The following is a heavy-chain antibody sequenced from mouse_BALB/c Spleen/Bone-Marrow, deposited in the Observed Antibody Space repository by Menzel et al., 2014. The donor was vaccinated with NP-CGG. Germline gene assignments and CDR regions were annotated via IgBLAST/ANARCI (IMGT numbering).Heavy chain of an antibody. Sequence: DVKLQESGGGLVQPGGSLKLSCAASGFDFSGFWMGWVRQAPGKGLEWIGEINPDSSTINYTPSLKGRFIISRDNAKNTLYLQMSKVRSEDTSLYYCARLGYYGGCAYWGQGTLVSVSA. D-gene: IGHD2-3*01. V-gene: IGHV4-1*02. J-gene: IGHJ3*01. CDR3: ARLGYYGGCAY. CDR1: GFDFSGFW. CDR2: INPDSSTI.